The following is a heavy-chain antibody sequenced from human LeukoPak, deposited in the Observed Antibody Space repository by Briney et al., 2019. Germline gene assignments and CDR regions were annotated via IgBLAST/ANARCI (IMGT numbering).Heavy chain of an antibody. CDR2: IRYDGSNK. J-gene: IGHJ4*02. CDR1: GFTFSSYG. D-gene: IGHD6-13*01. CDR3: AKDRSSSWYGDYFDY. V-gene: IGHV3-30*02. Sequence: PGGSLRLSCAASGFTFSSYGMHWVRQAPGKGLEWVAFIRYDGSNKYYADSVKGRFTISRDNSKNTLYLQMNSLGAEDTAVYYCAKDRSSSWYGDYFDYWGQGTLVTVSS.